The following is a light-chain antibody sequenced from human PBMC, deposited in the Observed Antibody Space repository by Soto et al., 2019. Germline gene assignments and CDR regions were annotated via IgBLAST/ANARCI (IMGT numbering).Light chain of an antibody. CDR2: GAS. Sequence: EIALTQSPGTLSLSPGERATLSCRASQSVSSSYLAWYQQKPGQAPRLLIYGASSRATCIPDRFSGSGSGTDFTLTISRLEPEDFAVYYCQRYGSSLWTFGQGTKVDIK. J-gene: IGKJ1*01. CDR1: QSVSSSY. CDR3: QRYGSSLWT. V-gene: IGKV3-20*01.